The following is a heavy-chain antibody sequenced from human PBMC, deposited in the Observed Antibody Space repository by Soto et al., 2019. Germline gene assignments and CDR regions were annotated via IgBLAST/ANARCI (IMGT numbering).Heavy chain of an antibody. Sequence: QVQLVQSGAEVKKPGASVKVSCKASGYTFTSYYMHWVRQAPGQGLEWMGIINPSGGSTSYAQKFQGRVTMTRDTSTSPVYMELSSLRSEDTAVYYCARGVTMIVVVTPFDYWGQGTLVTVSS. V-gene: IGHV1-46*01. CDR1: GYTFTSYY. D-gene: IGHD3-22*01. J-gene: IGHJ4*02. CDR3: ARGVTMIVVVTPFDY. CDR2: INPSGGST.